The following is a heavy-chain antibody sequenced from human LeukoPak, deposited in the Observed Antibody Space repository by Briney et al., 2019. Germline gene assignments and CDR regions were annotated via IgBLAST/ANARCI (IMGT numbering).Heavy chain of an antibody. CDR1: GYTLTELS. V-gene: IGHV1-24*01. D-gene: IGHD3-9*01. Sequence: ASVTVSCKVSGYTLTELSMHWVRQAPGKGGEWMGGFDPEDGETIYEQKFQGRVTMTEDTSTDTAYMELSSLRSEDTAVYYCATALLRYFAFRYDYWGQGTLVTVSS. CDR3: ATALLRYFAFRYDY. CDR2: FDPEDGET. J-gene: IGHJ4*02.